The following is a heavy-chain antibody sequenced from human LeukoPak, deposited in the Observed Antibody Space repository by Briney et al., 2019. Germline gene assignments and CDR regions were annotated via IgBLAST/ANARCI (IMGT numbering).Heavy chain of an antibody. CDR2: ISSSGSTI. D-gene: IGHD6-13*01. CDR3: ARENGAIIAAVKDYSRGYDY. J-gene: IGHJ4*02. CDR1: GFTFSSYE. Sequence: PGGSLRLSCAASGFTFSSYEMNWVRQAPGKGLEWVSYISSSGSTIYYADSVKGRFTISRDNAKNSLYLQMNSLRAEDTAVYYCARENGAIIAAVKDYSRGYDYWGQGTLVTVSS. V-gene: IGHV3-48*03.